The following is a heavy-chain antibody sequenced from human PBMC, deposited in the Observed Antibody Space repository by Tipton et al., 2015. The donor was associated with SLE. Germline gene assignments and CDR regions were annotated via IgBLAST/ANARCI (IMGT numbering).Heavy chain of an antibody. CDR2: IYASGST. V-gene: IGHV4-4*07. CDR1: GGSISNYF. Sequence: TLSLTCTVSGGSISNYFWSWIRQPAGEGLEWIGRIYASGSTNYNPSLRSRAAMSVDTSKSHFSLKLTSVTAADTAVYYCADFIGGRWGQGTLVTVSS. D-gene: IGHD3-16*01. J-gene: IGHJ4*02. CDR3: ADFIGGR.